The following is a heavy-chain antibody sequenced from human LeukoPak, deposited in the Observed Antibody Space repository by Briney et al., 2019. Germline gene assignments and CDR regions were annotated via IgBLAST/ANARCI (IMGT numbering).Heavy chain of an antibody. CDR1: GFTFSGDG. CDR2: IWDDGSKE. V-gene: IGHV3-33*01. CDR3: ARGGGISSWYVDY. J-gene: IGHJ4*02. D-gene: IGHD6-13*01. Sequence: GGALRLSCAASGFTFSGDGMHGGREAPGKGREWLALIWDDGSKEQYADSVKGRFTISRDNSTNTLYLQINSLKAEATAVYYCARGGGISSWYVDYWGQGTLVSVSS.